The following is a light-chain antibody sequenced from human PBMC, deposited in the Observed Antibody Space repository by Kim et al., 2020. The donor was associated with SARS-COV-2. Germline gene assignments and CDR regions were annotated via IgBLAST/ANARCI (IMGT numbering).Light chain of an antibody. J-gene: IGKJ2*01. CDR3: QQKNNWPLYS. CDR1: QSVTNN. CDR2: AAS. V-gene: IGKV3-15*01. Sequence: EIVMTQSPSTLSVSPGERATLSCRASQSVTNNLAWFQQKPGQAPRLLIYAASTRATGIPARFSGSGSGTEFTLTISSLQSEDFADYYCQQKNNWPLYSCGQGT.